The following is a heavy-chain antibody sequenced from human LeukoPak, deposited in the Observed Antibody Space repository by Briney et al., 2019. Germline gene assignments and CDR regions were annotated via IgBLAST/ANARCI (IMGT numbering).Heavy chain of an antibody. D-gene: IGHD3-10*01. V-gene: IGHV4-39*07. CDR3: ARVLGSKFDY. CDR1: GGSIRSGYYY. Sequence: SETLSLTCTVSGGSIRSGYYYWGWIRQPPGKGLEWIGEINHSGSTNYNPSLKSRVTISVDTSKNQFSLKLSSVTAADTAVYYCARVLGSKFDYWGQGTLVTVSS. J-gene: IGHJ4*02. CDR2: INHSGST.